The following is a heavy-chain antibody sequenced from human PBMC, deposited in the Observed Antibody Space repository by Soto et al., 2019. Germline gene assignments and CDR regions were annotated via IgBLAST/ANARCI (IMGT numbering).Heavy chain of an antibody. Sequence: SETLSLTCAVCGGSISSSNWCRWVRQPPGRGLGWIGEIYHSGSTNYNPSLKSRVTISVDKSKNQFSLKLSSVTAADTAVYYCARQSSTEYSSVGFDYWGQGTLVTVSS. CDR3: ARQSSTEYSSVGFDY. V-gene: IGHV4-4*02. CDR1: GGSISSSNW. CDR2: IYHSGST. J-gene: IGHJ4*02. D-gene: IGHD3-22*01.